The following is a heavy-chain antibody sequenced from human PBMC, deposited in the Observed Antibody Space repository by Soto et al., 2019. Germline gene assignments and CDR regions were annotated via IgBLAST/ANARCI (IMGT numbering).Heavy chain of an antibody. D-gene: IGHD4-17*01. J-gene: IGHJ6*02. V-gene: IGHV4-59*01. Sequence: SETLSLTCTVSGGSIGPYYWSWIRQPPGKGLEWIGYIYYRGSTNYNPSLKSRVTILADTSKNQFSLNLSSVTTADTAVYYCARDLRFQGHDYADYLGYGMDVWGQGTTVTVSS. CDR1: GGSIGPYY. CDR2: IYYRGST. CDR3: ARDLRFQGHDYADYLGYGMDV.